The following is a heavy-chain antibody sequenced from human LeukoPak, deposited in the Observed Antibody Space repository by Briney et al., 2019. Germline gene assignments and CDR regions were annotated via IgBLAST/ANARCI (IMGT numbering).Heavy chain of an antibody. CDR3: ARQTEEGYCSGGSCSVLDAFDI. D-gene: IGHD2-15*01. J-gene: IGHJ3*02. V-gene: IGHV5-51*01. CDR1: GYSFTSYW. Sequence: GESLKISCKGSGYSFTSYWIGWVRQMPGKGLEWMGTIYPGDSDTRYSPSFQGQVTISADKSISTASLQWRSLKASDTAMYYCARQTEEGYCSGGSCSVLDAFDIWGQGTMVTVSS. CDR2: IYPGDSDT.